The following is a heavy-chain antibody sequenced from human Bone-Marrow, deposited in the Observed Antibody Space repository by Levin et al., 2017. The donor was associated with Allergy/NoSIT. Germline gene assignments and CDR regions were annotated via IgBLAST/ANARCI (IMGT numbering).Heavy chain of an antibody. CDR1: GYTLTELS. CDR2: FDPEDVET. V-gene: IGHV1-24*01. J-gene: IGHJ4*02. Sequence: GESLKISCKVSGYTLTELSLHWVRQAPGKGFEWMGKFDPEDVETISAQKFQGRVSMTEDTSTNTAYMELSSLRSEDTAVYYCATWDLHYDSPSYWGQGTLVTVSS. D-gene: IGHD3-22*01. CDR3: ATWDLHYDSPSY.